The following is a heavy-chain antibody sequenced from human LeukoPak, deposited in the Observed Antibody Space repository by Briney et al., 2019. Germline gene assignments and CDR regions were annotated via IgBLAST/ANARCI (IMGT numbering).Heavy chain of an antibody. J-gene: IGHJ6*04. CDR1: GRSFIGYY. V-gene: IGHV4-34*01. CDR3: ASVPSYTHLRRYGMDV. Sequence: PSDTLSLTCALYGRSFIGYYWSWIRHPPGRWLEWIGVVNHSGSTNSNPSLKGRVTMSVDTSKTQFSLTLSSVTAADTAVYYCASVPSYTHLRRYGMDVWGKGNTVTVSS. CDR2: VNHSGST.